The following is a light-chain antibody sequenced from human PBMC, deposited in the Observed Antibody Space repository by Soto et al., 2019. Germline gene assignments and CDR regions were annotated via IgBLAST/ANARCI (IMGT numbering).Light chain of an antibody. J-gene: IGKJ1*01. CDR1: QTISSW. CDR2: KAS. V-gene: IGKV1-5*03. CDR3: QQYNSYSWT. Sequence: DIQMTQSPSTLSGSVGDRVTITCRASQTISSWLAWYQQKPVKAPKLLIYKASTLKSGVPSRFSGSGSGTEFTLTISSLQPDDFATYYCQQYNSYSWTFGQGSKVDNK.